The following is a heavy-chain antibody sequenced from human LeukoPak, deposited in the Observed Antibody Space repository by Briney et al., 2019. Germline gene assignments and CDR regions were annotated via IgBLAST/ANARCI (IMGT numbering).Heavy chain of an antibody. CDR2: ISSSDGTR. D-gene: IGHD6-19*01. CDR1: GFTFSSYE. V-gene: IGHV3-48*03. CDR3: AREIVSAVAGNFDY. Sequence: PGGPLRLSCAASGFTFSSYEMNWVRQAPGKGLEWVSYISSSDGTRSYADSVKGRFTISRATTKNSLYLEMNSLRAENTAVYYCAREIVSAVAGNFDYWGQGTLVTVSS. J-gene: IGHJ4*02.